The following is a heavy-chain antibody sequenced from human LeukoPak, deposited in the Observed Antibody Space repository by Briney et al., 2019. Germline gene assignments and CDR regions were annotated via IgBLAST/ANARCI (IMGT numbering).Heavy chain of an antibody. CDR1: GFTFSSYW. Sequence: GRCLRLSCAASGFTFSSYWMQWVRQAPGKGLVWVSHISTVGSMTDYADSVKGRFTSSRDNARNTLSLQVNSLRAEDTAVYYCTRDSAAPGADLDYWGQGTLVTVSS. V-gene: IGHV3-74*01. CDR2: ISTVGSMT. CDR3: TRDSAAPGADLDY. J-gene: IGHJ4*02. D-gene: IGHD6-13*01.